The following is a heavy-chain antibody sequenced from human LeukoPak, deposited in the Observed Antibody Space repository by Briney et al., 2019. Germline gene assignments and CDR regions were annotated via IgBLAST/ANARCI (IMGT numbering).Heavy chain of an antibody. CDR1: GDSISSGSYY. CDR3: ARDLQKRGMDV. V-gene: IGHV4-61*02. D-gene: IGHD5-24*01. Sequence: KPSQTLSLTCTVSGDSISSGSYYWSWIRQPAGKGLEWIGRIYTSGSTNYNPSLKSRVTISVDSSRNQLSLKLSSVTAADTAVYYCARDLQKRGMDVWGQGTTVTVSS. J-gene: IGHJ6*02. CDR2: IYTSGST.